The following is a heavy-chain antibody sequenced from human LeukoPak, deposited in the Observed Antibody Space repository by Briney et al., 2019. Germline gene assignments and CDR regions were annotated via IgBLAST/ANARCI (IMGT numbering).Heavy chain of an antibody. D-gene: IGHD6-19*01. V-gene: IGHV4-59*01. CDR2: IYYSGST. CDR3: ARGSPSSDSMTFDY. CDR1: GGSISSYY. Sequence: SETLSLTCTVSGGSISSYYWSWIRQPPGKGLEWIGYIYYSGSTNYNPSLKSRVTISVDTSKHQFSLKLSSVTAADTAVYYCARGSPSSDSMTFDYWGQGTLVTVSS. J-gene: IGHJ4*02.